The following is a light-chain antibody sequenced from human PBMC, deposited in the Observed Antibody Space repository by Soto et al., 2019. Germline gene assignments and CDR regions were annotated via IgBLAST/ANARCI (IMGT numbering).Light chain of an antibody. CDR2: KAS. J-gene: IGKJ1*01. CDR3: QHYDSYSGA. V-gene: IGKV1-5*03. CDR1: QTIRSW. Sequence: DIQMTQSPSTLSGSVGDRVTITCRASQTIRSWLAWYQQKPGKAPKLLIYKASTLKSGVPSRFSGSGSGTEFTLTISSLQPDDFATYYCQHYDSYSGAFGQGTKVECK.